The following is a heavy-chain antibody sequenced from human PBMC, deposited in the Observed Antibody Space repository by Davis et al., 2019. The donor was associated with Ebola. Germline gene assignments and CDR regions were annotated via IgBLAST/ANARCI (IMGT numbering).Heavy chain of an antibody. Sequence: GGSLRLSCAASGFTVSSNYMSWVRQAPGKGLEWVSVIYSGGSTYYADSVKGRFTISRDNAKNSLYLQMNSLRAEDTAVYYCARVPVGYYYYGMDVWGQGTTVTVSS. CDR1: GFTVSSNY. V-gene: IGHV3-53*01. CDR3: ARVPVGYYYYGMDV. J-gene: IGHJ6*02. CDR2: IYSGGST. D-gene: IGHD1-26*01.